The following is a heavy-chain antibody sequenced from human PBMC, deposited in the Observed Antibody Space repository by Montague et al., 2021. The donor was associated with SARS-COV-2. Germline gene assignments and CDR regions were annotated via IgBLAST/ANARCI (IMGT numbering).Heavy chain of an antibody. D-gene: IGHD3-9*01. CDR2: IYYSGST. Sequence: SETLSLTCTVSGGSVSSGSYYWIWIRQPPGKGLEWIGYIYYSGSTNYNPSLKSRVTISVDTSKNQFSLKLSSVTAADTAVYYCARDGVLRYFDWLGDRYGMDVWGQGTTVTVSS. V-gene: IGHV4-61*01. J-gene: IGHJ6*02. CDR1: GGSVSSGSYY. CDR3: ARDGVLRYFDWLGDRYGMDV.